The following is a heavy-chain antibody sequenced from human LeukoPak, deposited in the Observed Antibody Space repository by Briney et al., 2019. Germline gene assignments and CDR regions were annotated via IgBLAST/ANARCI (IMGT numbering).Heavy chain of an antibody. CDR2: INSDGSSI. CDR3: AREGRVSGYDFDC. D-gene: IGHD5-12*01. CDR1: GFSVSSYY. V-gene: IGHV3-74*03. J-gene: IGHJ4*02. Sequence: GGSLRLSCVASGFSVSSYYVSWVRQAPGKGLVWVSRINSDGSSITYADSVKGRFTISRDNAKNTLYLQMNSLRVEDTAVYYCAREGRVSGYDFDCWGQGTLVTVSS.